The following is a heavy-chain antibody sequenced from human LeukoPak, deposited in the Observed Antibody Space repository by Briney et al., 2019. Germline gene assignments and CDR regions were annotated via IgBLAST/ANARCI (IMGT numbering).Heavy chain of an antibody. CDR1: GFTVTSNY. J-gene: IGHJ4*02. CDR3: AGGGTVTKIPWY. Sequence: PGGSLRLSCAASGFTVTSNYMNWVRQAPGKGLEWVSIIYSGGTTYYADSVKGRFTISRDNSKNTLYLQMNSLRAEDTAVYYCAGGGTVTKIPWYWGQGTLVTV. CDR2: IYSGGTT. V-gene: IGHV3-66*01. D-gene: IGHD4-17*01.